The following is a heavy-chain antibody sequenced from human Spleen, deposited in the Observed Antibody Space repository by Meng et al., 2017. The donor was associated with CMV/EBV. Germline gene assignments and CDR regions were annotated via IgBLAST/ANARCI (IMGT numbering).Heavy chain of an antibody. CDR3: TTVGPPRYSGSYFDY. CDR1: FPFSNAW. Sequence: FPFSNAWMSWVRQAPGKGLEWVGRIISKTDGGTTDYAAPVKGRFTISRDDSKNTLYLQMNSLKTEDTAVYYCTTVGPPRYSGSYFDYWGQGTLVTVSS. J-gene: IGHJ4*02. D-gene: IGHD1-26*01. V-gene: IGHV3-15*01. CDR2: IISKTDGGTT.